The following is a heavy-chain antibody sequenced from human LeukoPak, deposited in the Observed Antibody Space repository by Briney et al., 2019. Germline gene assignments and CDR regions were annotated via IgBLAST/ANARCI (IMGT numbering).Heavy chain of an antibody. V-gene: IGHV3-33*01. CDR3: ARDRAYGSGSGFDY. Sequence: GGSLRLSCAASGFTFSSYGMHWVRQAPGKGLEWVAVIWYDGSNKYYADSVKGRFTISGDNSKNTLYLQMNSLRAEDTAVYYCARDRAYGSGSGFDYWGQGTLVTVSS. CDR1: GFTFSSYG. CDR2: IWYDGSNK. J-gene: IGHJ4*02. D-gene: IGHD3-10*01.